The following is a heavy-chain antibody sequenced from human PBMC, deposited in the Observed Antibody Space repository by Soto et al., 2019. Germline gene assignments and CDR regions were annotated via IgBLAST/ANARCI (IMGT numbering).Heavy chain of an antibody. J-gene: IGHJ6*02. Sequence: GGSLRLSCADSGFTFSSYRMSWVRQAPGKGLEWVANVKYDGSQTYYVGSVKGRFTISRDNAKNSLYLQMNSLRAEDTAVYYCTRDFQGPLDYGMDVWGQGTTVTVSS. CDR3: TRDFQGPLDYGMDV. D-gene: IGHD1-1*01. CDR1: GFTFSSYR. CDR2: VKYDGSQT. V-gene: IGHV3-7*01.